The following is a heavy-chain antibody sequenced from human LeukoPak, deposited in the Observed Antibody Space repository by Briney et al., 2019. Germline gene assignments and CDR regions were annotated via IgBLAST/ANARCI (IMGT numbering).Heavy chain of an antibody. CDR1: GYRFTDHW. CDR3: ARLGITGTTGWFDP. D-gene: IGHD1-7*01. J-gene: IGHJ5*02. V-gene: IGHV5-51*01. Sequence: GESLKISCKGSGYRFTDHWIAWVRQMPGKGLECMGIINPVDSDTRYSPSFQGQVTISADKSISTAYLQWSSLKASDTAMYYCARLGITGTTGWFDPWGQGTLVTVSS. CDR2: INPVDSDT.